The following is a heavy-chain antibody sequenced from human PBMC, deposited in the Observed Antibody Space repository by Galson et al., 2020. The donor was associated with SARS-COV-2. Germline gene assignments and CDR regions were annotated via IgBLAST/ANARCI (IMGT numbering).Heavy chain of an antibody. CDR1: GFTLRSYG. CDR3: SKVYDVTMVVAAAFDY. D-gene: IGHD3-22*01. V-gene: IGHV3-23*01. J-gene: IGHJ4*02. Sequence: GESLKIPCAAPGFTLRSYGMNWVRQAPGKGLEWVSAISGSGGNTYYADSVKGRFTISRDNPKNTLYLQMNSLRAEDTALYYCSKVYDVTMVVAAAFDYWGQGTLLTVSS. CDR2: ISGSGGNT.